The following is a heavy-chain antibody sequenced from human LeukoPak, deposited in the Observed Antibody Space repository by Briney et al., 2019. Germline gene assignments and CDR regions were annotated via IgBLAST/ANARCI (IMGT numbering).Heavy chain of an antibody. CDR1: GGSFSGYY. V-gene: IGHV4-34*01. J-gene: IGHJ4*02. CDR3: AREWVARGGYY. CDR2: INHSGST. D-gene: IGHD1-26*01. Sequence: PSETLSLTCAVYGGSFSGYYWSWIRQPPGKGLEWIGEINHSGSTNYNPSPKSRVTISVDTSKNQFSLKLSSVTAADTAVYYCAREWVARGGYYWGQGTLVTVSS.